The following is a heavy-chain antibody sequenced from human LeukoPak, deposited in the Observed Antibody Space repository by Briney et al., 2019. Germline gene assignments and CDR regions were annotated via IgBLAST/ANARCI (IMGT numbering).Heavy chain of an antibody. J-gene: IGHJ6*03. V-gene: IGHV1-2*02. CDR2: INPNSGGT. Sequence: GASVKVSCKASGYTFTGYYMHWVRQAPGQGLEWMGWINPNSGGTNYAQKFQGRVTMTRNTSISTAYMELSSLRSEDTAVYYCARAPRGGDYYYYMDVWGKGTTVTISS. CDR1: GYTFTGYY. CDR3: ARAPRGGDYYYYMDV. D-gene: IGHD3-16*01.